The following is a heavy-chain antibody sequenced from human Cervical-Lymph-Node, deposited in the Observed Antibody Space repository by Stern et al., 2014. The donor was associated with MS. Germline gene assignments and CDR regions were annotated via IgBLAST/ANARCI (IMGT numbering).Heavy chain of an antibody. Sequence: EQLLESGAEVKKPGSSVKVSCKASGGTFSSYAISWVRQAPGQGLEWIGGFIPIFGTANYAQKFQGRGTITADESTSTAYMELSSLRSEDTAVYYCARAYYYGSGSPGYYFDYWGQGTLVTVSS. CDR3: ARAYYYGSGSPGYYFDY. J-gene: IGHJ4*02. V-gene: IGHV1-69*01. D-gene: IGHD3-10*01. CDR1: GGTFSSYA. CDR2: FIPIFGTA.